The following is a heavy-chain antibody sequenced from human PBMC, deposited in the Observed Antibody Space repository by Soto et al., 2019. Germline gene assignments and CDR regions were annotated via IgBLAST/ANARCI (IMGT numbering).Heavy chain of an antibody. CDR3: ATANEDYVWGSYRSPLDY. V-gene: IGHV4-34*01. J-gene: IGHJ4*02. Sequence: PSETLSLTCAVYGGSFIGYYWSWIRQPPGKGLEWIGEINHSGSTNYNPSLKSRVTISVDTSKNQFSLKLSSVTAADTAVYYCATANEDYVWGSYRSPLDYWGQGTLVTVSS. CDR1: GGSFIGYY. D-gene: IGHD3-16*02. CDR2: INHSGST.